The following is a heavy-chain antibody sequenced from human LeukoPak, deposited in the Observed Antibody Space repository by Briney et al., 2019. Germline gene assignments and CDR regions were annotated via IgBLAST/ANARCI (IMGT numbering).Heavy chain of an antibody. V-gene: IGHV3-53*01. CDR1: GFTFSSNY. Sequence: GSLRLSCAASGFTFSSNYMSWVRQAPGKGLEWVSVIYSGGSTYYADSVKGRFTISRDNSKNTLYLQMNSLRAEDTAVYYCARVKFGGDDSSGYYYDYYYMDVWGKGTMVTVSS. J-gene: IGHJ6*03. D-gene: IGHD3-22*01. CDR2: IYSGGST. CDR3: ARVKFGGDDSSGYYYDYYYMDV.